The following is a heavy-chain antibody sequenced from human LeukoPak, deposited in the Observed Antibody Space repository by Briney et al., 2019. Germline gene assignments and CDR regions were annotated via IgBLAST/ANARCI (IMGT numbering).Heavy chain of an antibody. J-gene: IGHJ4*02. V-gene: IGHV3-30*18. CDR1: GFTFSSYG. CDR2: ISYDGSNK. Sequence: GGSLRLSCAASGFTFSSYGMHWVRQAPGKGLEWVAVISYDGSNKYYADSVKGGFTISRDNSKNTLYLQMNSLRAEDTAVYYCAKDRDDFWSGYYFDYWGQGTLVTVSS. D-gene: IGHD3-3*01. CDR3: AKDRDDFWSGYYFDY.